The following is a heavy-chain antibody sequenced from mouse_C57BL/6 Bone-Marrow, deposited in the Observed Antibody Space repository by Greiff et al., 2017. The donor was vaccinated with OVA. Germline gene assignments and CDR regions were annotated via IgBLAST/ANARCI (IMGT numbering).Heavy chain of an antibody. CDR3: ARPYDGYYEAY. D-gene: IGHD2-3*01. CDR1: GYTFTSYG. V-gene: IGHV1-81*01. Sequence: VQLQQSGAELARPGASVKLSCKASGYTFTSYGISWVKQRTGQGLEWIGEIYPRSGNTYYNEKFKGKATLTADKSSSTAYMELRSLTSEDSAVYFCARPYDGYYEAYWGQGTLVTVSA. CDR2: IYPRSGNT. J-gene: IGHJ3*01.